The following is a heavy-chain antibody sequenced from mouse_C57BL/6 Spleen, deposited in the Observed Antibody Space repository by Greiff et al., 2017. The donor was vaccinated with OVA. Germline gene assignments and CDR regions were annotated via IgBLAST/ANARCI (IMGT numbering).Heavy chain of an antibody. D-gene: IGHD1-1*01. V-gene: IGHV1-64*01. CDR3: ARKVYGSSYGYFDV. CDR1: GYTFTSYW. Sequence: VQLQQPGAELVKPGASLKLSCKASGYTFTSYWMHWVKQRPGQGLEWIGMIHPNSGSTNYNEKFKSKATLTVDKSSSTAYMQLSSLTSEDSAVYYCARKVYGSSYGYFDVWGTGTTVTVSS. J-gene: IGHJ1*03. CDR2: IHPNSGST.